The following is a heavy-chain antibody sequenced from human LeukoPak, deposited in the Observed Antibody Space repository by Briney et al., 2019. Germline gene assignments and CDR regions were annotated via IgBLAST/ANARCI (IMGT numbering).Heavy chain of an antibody. J-gene: IGHJ4*02. CDR2: ISSSGSTI. CDR1: GFTFSDYY. V-gene: IGHV3-11*04. D-gene: IGHD2-2*01. CDR3: ARDLDPDCSATRCPFDY. Sequence: GGSLRLSCAASGFTFSDYYMSWIRQAPGKGLEWVSYISSSGSTIYYADSVKGRFTISRDNAKNLLYLQMNSLRAEDTAVYYCARDLDPDCSATRCPFDYWGQGTLVTVSS.